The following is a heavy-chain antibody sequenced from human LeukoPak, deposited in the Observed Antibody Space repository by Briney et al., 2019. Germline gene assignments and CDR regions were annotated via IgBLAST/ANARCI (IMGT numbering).Heavy chain of an antibody. V-gene: IGHV3-30*18. CDR1: GFTFSSYG. Sequence: GGSLRLSCAASGFTFSSYGMHWVRQAPGKGLEWVAVISYDGSNKYYADSVKGRFTISRDNSKNTLYLQMNSLRAEDTAVYYCAKNWRYYDSSGYYSHLLDYWGQGTLVTVSS. D-gene: IGHD3-22*01. J-gene: IGHJ4*02. CDR2: ISYDGSNK. CDR3: AKNWRYYDSSGYYSHLLDY.